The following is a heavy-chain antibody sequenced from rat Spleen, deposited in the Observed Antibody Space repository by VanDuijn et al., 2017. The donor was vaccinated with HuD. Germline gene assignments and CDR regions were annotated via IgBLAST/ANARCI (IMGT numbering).Heavy chain of an antibody. Sequence: EVQLVESGGGLVQPGRSMKLSCAASGFIFSDYDMAWVRQAPKKGLEWVAYISFDGGITYYRDSVKGRFTISRDNTKSILYLQMDSLRSEDTATYYCTTDGQGARFAYWDQGTLVTVSS. D-gene: IGHD5-1*01. J-gene: IGHJ3*01. CDR2: ISFDGGIT. V-gene: IGHV5-20*01. CDR1: GFIFSDYD. CDR3: TTDGQGARFAY.